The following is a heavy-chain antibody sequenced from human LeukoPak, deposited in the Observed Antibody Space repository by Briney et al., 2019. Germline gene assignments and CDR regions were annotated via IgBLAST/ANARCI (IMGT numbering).Heavy chain of an antibody. D-gene: IGHD5-24*01. CDR2: FDPEDGET. J-gene: IGHJ4*02. CDR1: GYTLTELS. Sequence: ASVKVSCTVSGYTLTELSMHWVRQAPGKGLEWMGSFDPEDGETINAQKFQGRVTMTEDPSRDTAYMELSSLRSEDTAVYYCATHPMRWVQGDYFDYWGQGTLVTVSS. V-gene: IGHV1-24*01. CDR3: ATHPMRWVQGDYFDY.